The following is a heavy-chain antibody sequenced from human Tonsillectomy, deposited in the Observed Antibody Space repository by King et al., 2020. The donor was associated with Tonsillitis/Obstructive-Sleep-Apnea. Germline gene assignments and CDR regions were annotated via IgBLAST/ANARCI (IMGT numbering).Heavy chain of an antibody. J-gene: IGHJ5*02. CDR2: IRSKTETYAT. CDR3: TSKRYCDWYRFDWFDP. D-gene: IGHD3-9*01. Sequence: VQLVESGGGLVQPGGSLKLSCAASGFTFSGSAMHWVRQASGKGLEWVGRIRSKTETYATAYAAAVKGRFTTSRDDSKNTAYLQKNNLKTEDTAGYYFTSKRYCDWYRFDWFDPWGQGTLVTVSS. V-gene: IGHV3-73*01. CDR1: GFTFSGSA.